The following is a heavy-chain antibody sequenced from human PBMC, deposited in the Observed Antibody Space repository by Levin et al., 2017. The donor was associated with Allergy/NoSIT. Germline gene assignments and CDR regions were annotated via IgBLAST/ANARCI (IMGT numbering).Heavy chain of an antibody. CDR3: ARARSSGTAIEFDY. CDR1: FFSLLLSS. J-gene: IGHJ4*02. D-gene: IGHD5-18*01. CDR2: LSTSGDS. Sequence: ESLKISFPFSFFSLLLSSFLFLLPPSFKGLEWIGRLSTSGDSAYNPSLRSRVTMSLDTSKNQFFLKLSPVTAADTALYYCARARSSGTAIEFDYWGQGTLVTVAS. V-gene: IGHV4-4*07.